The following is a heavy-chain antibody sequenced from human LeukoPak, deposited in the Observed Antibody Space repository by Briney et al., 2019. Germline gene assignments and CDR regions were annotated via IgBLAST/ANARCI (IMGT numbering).Heavy chain of an antibody. J-gene: IGHJ4*02. V-gene: IGHV3-23*01. CDR1: GFTFSSYA. D-gene: IGHD3-16*01. CDR3: PKDWVLGARPQPLAY. CDR2: ISGSGGST. Sequence: TGGSLRLSCAASGFTFSSYAMSWVRQAPGKGLEWVSAISGSGGSTYYADPVKGRFTISRDNSKNTLYLQMNSLRAEDTAVYYCPKDWVLGARPQPLAYWGQEPRVTASS.